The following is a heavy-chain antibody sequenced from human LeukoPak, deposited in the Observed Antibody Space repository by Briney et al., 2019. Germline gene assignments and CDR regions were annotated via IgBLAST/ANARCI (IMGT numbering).Heavy chain of an antibody. CDR3: ASVTCSGGSCYSFDY. J-gene: IGHJ4*02. D-gene: IGHD2-15*01. V-gene: IGHV4-30-4*01. CDR2: IYHSGGT. CDR1: GGSVSSGDYY. Sequence: SETLSLTCTVSGGSVSSGDYYWSWIRHPPGKGLEWIGYIYHSGGTYYNPPLKSRVTISVDTSKNQFSLKLTSVTAADTAVYYCASVTCSGGSCYSFDYWGQGTLVTVSS.